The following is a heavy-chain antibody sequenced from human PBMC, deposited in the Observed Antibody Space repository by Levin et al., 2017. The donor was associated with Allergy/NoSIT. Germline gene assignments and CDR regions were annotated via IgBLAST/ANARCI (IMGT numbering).Heavy chain of an antibody. CDR3: TKGHYSGVYQ. CDR2: IYDDGST. J-gene: IGHJ4*02. V-gene: IGHV3-53*01. Sequence: RGESLKISCAASGFSVSTHYMTWVRQGPGKGLECVSVIYDDGSTYYADSVRGRFTISRDNSKNTLSLQMNSLRDDDTAVYYCTKGHYSGVYQWGQGTLVTVSS. CDR1: GFSVSTHY. D-gene: IGHD2-2*01.